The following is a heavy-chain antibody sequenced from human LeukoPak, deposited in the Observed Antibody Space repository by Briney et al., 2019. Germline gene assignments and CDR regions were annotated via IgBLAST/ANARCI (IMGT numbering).Heavy chain of an antibody. CDR3: ARDSYGSGSSYNDYYYYMDV. CDR2: IYDSGAT. V-gene: IGHV4-59*01. D-gene: IGHD3-10*01. J-gene: IGHJ6*03. Sequence: PSETLSLTCTVSGFSISGSYWSWLRQSPGKGLEWLVYIYDSGATNYSPSLKSRVSISMDTSKNQFSLKLSSVTPADTAVYYCARDSYGSGSSYNDYYYYMDVWGKGTTVTIS. CDR1: GFSISGSY.